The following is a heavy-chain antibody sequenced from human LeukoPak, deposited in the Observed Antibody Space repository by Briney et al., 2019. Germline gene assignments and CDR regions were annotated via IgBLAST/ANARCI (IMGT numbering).Heavy chain of an antibody. CDR2: INHSGST. J-gene: IGHJ4*02. CDR1: GGSFSGYY. CDR3: ARTAYDYVWGSYRRLDDY. V-gene: IGHV4-34*01. D-gene: IGHD3-16*02. Sequence: PSETLSLTCAVYGGSFSGYYWSWIRQPPGKGLEWIGEINHSGSTNYNPSLKSRVIISVDTSKNQFSLKLSSVTAADTAVYYCARTAYDYVWGSYRRLDDYWGQGTLVTVSS.